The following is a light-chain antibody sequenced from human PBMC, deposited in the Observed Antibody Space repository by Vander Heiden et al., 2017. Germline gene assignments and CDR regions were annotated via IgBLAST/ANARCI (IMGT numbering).Light chain of an antibody. J-gene: IGKJ1*01. CDR3: MQGLQTWT. CDR2: LGS. Sequence: DIVMTQSPLSLPVTPGEPASISCRYSQSLLHSNGYNYLDWYLQKPRQSPQLLIYLGSSRASGVPDRFSGSGSGADFTLKISRVEAEDVGVYYCMQGLQTWTFGQGTKVEL. CDR1: QSLLHSNGYNY. V-gene: IGKV2-28*01.